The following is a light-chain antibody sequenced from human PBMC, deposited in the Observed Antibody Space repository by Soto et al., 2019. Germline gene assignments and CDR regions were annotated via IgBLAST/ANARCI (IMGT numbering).Light chain of an antibody. J-gene: IGLJ1*01. Sequence: QSVLAQPASVSGSPGQSITLSCTGNSNDVGSYNLVSWYQQHPGKAPKLMIYEVSKRPSGVSNRFSGSKSGNTASLTISGLQAEDEADYYCCSYAGSSTYVFGTGTKVTVL. V-gene: IGLV2-23*02. CDR3: CSYAGSSTYV. CDR1: SNDVGSYNL. CDR2: EVS.